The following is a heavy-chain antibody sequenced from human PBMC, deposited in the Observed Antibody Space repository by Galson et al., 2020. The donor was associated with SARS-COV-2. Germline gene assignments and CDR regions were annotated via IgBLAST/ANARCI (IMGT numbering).Heavy chain of an antibody. CDR2: IDHSGRT. D-gene: IGHD3-10*02. Sequence: ETSETLSLTCAVYGGSFSPYFWTWIRQPPGKGLEWVGEIDHSGRTNYNPSLKRRVAISVDKAKNQFSLTLHSVTAADTAVYYCARGARTINMLFVILGHIYYFDCWCQGTLVTVSS. V-gene: IGHV4-34*01. J-gene: IGHJ4*02. CDR1: GGSFSPYF. CDR3: ARGARTINMLFVILGHIYYFDC.